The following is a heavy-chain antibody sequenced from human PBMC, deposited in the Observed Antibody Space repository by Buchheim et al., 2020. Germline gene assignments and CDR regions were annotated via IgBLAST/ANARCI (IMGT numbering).Heavy chain of an antibody. Sequence: EVQLVESGGGLVQPGGSLRLSCVASGFTFSDHFMDWVRQAPGKGLEWVGRTRNKANSYSTEYAASVKGRFIVSRDDSRNSLYLHMNSLKAEDTAVYYCARDRTGGSFDYWGQG. CDR1: GFTFSDHF. J-gene: IGHJ4*02. V-gene: IGHV3-72*01. CDR2: TRNKANSYST. D-gene: IGHD2-8*02. CDR3: ARDRTGGSFDY.